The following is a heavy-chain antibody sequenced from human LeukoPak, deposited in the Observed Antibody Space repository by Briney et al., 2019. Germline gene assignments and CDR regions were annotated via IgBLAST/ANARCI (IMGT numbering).Heavy chain of an antibody. Sequence: GGSLRLSCAASGFTLSDYYVNWLRQVPGKGREWISYIISGSTISYYADSVKGRFTISRDNANNSVHLQMTSLRDDDTAVYYCARVHNTVHWGQGVQVTVSS. V-gene: IGHV3-11*04. D-gene: IGHD4-11*01. CDR2: IISGSTIS. CDR3: ARVHNTVH. CDR1: GFTLSDYY. J-gene: IGHJ4*02.